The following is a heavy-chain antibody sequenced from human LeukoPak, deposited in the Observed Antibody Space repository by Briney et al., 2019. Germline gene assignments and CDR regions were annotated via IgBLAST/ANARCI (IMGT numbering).Heavy chain of an antibody. CDR3: ARDDGVLEWRFVH. D-gene: IGHD3-3*01. V-gene: IGHV4-4*07. J-gene: IGHJ4*02. CDR2: IYTDGTT. CDR1: GNPITSNY. Sequence: SETLSLTCTVSGNPITSNYWSWIRQPAGKGLEWIGRIYTDGTTYSNPSLKSRVTISVDKSKNQVSLKLTSVTAADTAVYYCARDDGVLEWRFVHWGQGALVTVSS.